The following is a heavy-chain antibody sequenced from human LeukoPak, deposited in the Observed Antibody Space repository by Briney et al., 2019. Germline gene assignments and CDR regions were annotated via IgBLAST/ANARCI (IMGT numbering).Heavy chain of an antibody. J-gene: IGHJ4*02. CDR2: ISGSGGST. CDR3: ARTKLDSSGYYPW. D-gene: IGHD3-22*01. CDR1: GLTFSNYC. V-gene: IGHV3-23*01. Sequence: PGGSLRLSCAASGLTFSNYCMSWVREARGKGLEWVSAISGSGGSTYYADSVKGRFTISRDNSKNTLYLQMNSLRAEDTAVYYCARTKLDSSGYYPWWGQGTLVTVSS.